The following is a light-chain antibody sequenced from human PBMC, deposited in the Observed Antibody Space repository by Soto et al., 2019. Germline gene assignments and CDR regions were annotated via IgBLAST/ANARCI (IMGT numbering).Light chain of an antibody. J-gene: IGKJ4*01. CDR1: QGISSW. Sequence: DIQMTQSPSFVSASVGDRVTITGRAMQGISSWLAWYQHKPGRAPKLLIHAASSLESGVTSRFSGSGSGTDYTLTISSLQPEDFATYYCPQHTSFPLTFGGGTKGEIK. CDR2: AAS. CDR3: PQHTSFPLT. V-gene: IGKV1-12*01.